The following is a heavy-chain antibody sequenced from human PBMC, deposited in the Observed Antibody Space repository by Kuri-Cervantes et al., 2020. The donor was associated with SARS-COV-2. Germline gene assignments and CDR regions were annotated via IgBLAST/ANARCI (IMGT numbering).Heavy chain of an antibody. CDR3: AIHVRPEITIFGVVITADYFDY. J-gene: IGHJ4*02. CDR2: INHSGST. Sequence: SETLSLTCTVSGGSISSYYWSWISQPPGKGLEWIGEINHSGSTNYNPSHKSRVTISVDTSKKQFSLKLSSVTSADTAFYYCAIHVRPEITIFGVVITADYFDYWGQGTLVTVSS. V-gene: IGHV4-34*01. CDR1: GGSISSYY. D-gene: IGHD3-3*01.